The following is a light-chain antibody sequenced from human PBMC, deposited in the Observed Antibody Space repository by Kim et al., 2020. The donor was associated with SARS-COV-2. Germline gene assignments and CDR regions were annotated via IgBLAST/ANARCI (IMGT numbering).Light chain of an antibody. CDR3: QAWDSSTHNYV. Sequence: SYELTQPPSVSVSPGQTASITCSGYKLGDKYVSWYQQKSGQSPVVVIYQDNQRSSGIPERFSGSNSGNTATLTISGTQAMDEADYYCQAWDSSTHNYVFG. J-gene: IGLJ1*01. CDR2: QDN. V-gene: IGLV3-1*01. CDR1: KLGDKY.